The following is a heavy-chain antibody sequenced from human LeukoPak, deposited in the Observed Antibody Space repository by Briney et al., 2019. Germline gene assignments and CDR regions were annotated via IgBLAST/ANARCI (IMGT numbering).Heavy chain of an antibody. V-gene: IGHV4-39*01. CDR1: GGSISSSNYY. D-gene: IGHD6-13*01. Sequence: SETLSRTCTVSGGSISSSNYYWGWIRQPPGKGQEWIGNIYYRGSTYFNPSLKSRVTMSVDTSKIQFSLRLSSVTAADTARYFCARLSTPGSSWFGGNFDYWGQGTLVTVSS. CDR2: IYYRGST. CDR3: ARLSTPGSSWFGGNFDY. J-gene: IGHJ4*02.